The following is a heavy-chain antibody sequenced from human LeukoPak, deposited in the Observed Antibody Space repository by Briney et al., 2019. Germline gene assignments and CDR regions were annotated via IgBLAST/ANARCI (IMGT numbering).Heavy chain of an antibody. Sequence: GGSLRLSCAASGFVFYDYGMSWVRHAPGKGLEWVSGLSWNGGSTVYADSVKGRFTISRDNVKNTLYLQMNSLRAEDTALYYCTRYTRVEGLDLWGRGTLVTVSS. CDR2: LSWNGGST. V-gene: IGHV3-20*04. J-gene: IGHJ5*02. CDR1: GFVFYDYG. D-gene: IGHD1-14*01. CDR3: TRYTRVEGLDL.